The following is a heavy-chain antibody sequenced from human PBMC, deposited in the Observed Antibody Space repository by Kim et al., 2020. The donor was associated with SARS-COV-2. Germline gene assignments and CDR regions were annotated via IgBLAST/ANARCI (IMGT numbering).Heavy chain of an antibody. CDR3: ARDPGLPGVLLLLAFDI. Sequence: GGSLRLSCAASGFTFSSYSMNWVRQAPGKGLEWVSSISSSSSYIYYADSVKGRFTISRDNAKNSLYLQMNSLRAEDTAVYYCARDPGLPGVLLLLAFDIWGQGTMVTVSS. J-gene: IGHJ3*02. CDR1: GFTFSSYS. V-gene: IGHV3-21*04. CDR2: ISSSSSYI. D-gene: IGHD2-8*01.